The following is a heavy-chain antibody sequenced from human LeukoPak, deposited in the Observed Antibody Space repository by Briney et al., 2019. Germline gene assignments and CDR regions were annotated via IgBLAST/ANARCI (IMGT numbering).Heavy chain of an antibody. CDR1: GYTFTTYG. J-gene: IGHJ3*02. Sequence: ASVKVSCKASGYTFTTYGITWVRQAPGQGLEWMRWISVSIGNTNYAQKLQGRVTMTTDTSTTTAYMELKSLRSDDTAVYYCARGAGSSWYDGFDIWGQGTMVTVSS. D-gene: IGHD6-13*01. CDR2: ISVSIGNT. V-gene: IGHV1-18*01. CDR3: ARGAGSSWYDGFDI.